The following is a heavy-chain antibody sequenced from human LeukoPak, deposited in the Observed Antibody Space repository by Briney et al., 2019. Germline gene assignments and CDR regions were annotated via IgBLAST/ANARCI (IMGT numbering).Heavy chain of an antibody. V-gene: IGHV4-4*07. CDR3: ARGRGSGSYYPFDY. J-gene: IGHJ4*02. CDR2: IYTSGTT. Sequence: PSETLSLTCTVSGGSISSYHWSWIRQPAGKGLEWIGRIYTSGTTNYNPSLKSRVTISVDTSKNQFSLKLSSVTAADTAVYYCARGRGSGSYYPFDYWGQGTLVTVSS. D-gene: IGHD3-10*01. CDR1: GGSISSYH.